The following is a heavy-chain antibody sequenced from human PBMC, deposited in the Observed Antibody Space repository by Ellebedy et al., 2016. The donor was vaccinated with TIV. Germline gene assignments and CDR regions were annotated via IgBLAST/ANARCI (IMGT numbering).Heavy chain of an antibody. CDR3: ARGPLWMGASTQAYDAFDI. J-gene: IGHJ3*02. CDR2: TYYRSKWYN. CDR1: GDSVSSNSAA. D-gene: IGHD3-10*01. Sequence: SQTLSLTCAISGDSVSSNSAAWNWIRQSPSRGPEWLGRTYYRSKWYNDYAGSVKSRTTINPDTSKNQFSLQLNSVTPEDTAVYYCARGPLWMGASTQAYDAFDIWGQGTMVTVSS. V-gene: IGHV6-1*01.